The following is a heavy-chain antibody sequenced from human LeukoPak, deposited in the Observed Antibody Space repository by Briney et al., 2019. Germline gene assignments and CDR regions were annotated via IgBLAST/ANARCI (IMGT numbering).Heavy chain of an antibody. CDR3: ARGPWMQLWGTSDY. D-gene: IGHD5-18*01. J-gene: IGHJ4*02. Sequence: GSLRLSCAASGFTFSSYTMHWGRPAPGKGLEWVAVISYDGSNKYYADSVKGRFTISRDNSKNTLYLQMNSLRAEDTAVYYCARGPWMQLWGTSDYWGQGTLVTVSS. CDR2: ISYDGSNK. V-gene: IGHV3-30*04. CDR1: GFTFSSYT.